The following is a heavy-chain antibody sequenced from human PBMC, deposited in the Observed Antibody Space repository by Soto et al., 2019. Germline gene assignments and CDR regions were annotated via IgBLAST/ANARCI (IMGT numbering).Heavy chain of an antibody. Sequence: PGGSLRLSCAASGFTFSSYEMNWVRQAPGKGLEWVSYISSSGSTIYYADSVKGRFTISRDNAKNSLYLQMSSLRAEDTAVYYCASIGYSGYEAPLLWGQGTLVTVSS. D-gene: IGHD5-12*01. V-gene: IGHV3-48*03. CDR1: GFTFSSYE. CDR2: ISSSGSTI. J-gene: IGHJ4*02. CDR3: ASIGYSGYEAPLL.